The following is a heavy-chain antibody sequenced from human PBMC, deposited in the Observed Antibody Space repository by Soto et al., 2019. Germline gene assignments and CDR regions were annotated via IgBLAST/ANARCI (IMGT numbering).Heavy chain of an antibody. CDR3: ARDDEGSGDAFDI. J-gene: IGHJ3*02. CDR2: ISSSSSYI. Sequence: EVQLVESGGGLVKPGGSLRLSCAASGFTFSSYSMNWVRQAPGKGLEWVSSISSSSSYIYYADSVKGRFTISRDNAKNSLYLQMNSLRAEDTAVSYCARDDEGSGDAFDIWGQGTMVTVSS. V-gene: IGHV3-21*01. D-gene: IGHD3-10*01. CDR1: GFTFSSYS.